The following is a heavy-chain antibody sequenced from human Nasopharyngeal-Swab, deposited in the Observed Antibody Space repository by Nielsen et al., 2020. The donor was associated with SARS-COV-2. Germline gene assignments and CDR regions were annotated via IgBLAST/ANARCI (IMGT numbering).Heavy chain of an antibody. J-gene: IGHJ3*02. D-gene: IGHD6-13*01. CDR1: GFTFSSYA. CDR2: MSYDGSNK. Sequence: SLKISCAASGFTFSSYAMRWVRQAPGKGLGWVAFMSYDGSNKYYADSVKGRFTISRDNSNNTLYLQMSSLRPEDTAVYFCARARPRLSRSIAAAGLDTFDIWGQGTMVTVSS. V-gene: IGHV3-30-3*01. CDR3: ARARPRLSRSIAAAGLDTFDI.